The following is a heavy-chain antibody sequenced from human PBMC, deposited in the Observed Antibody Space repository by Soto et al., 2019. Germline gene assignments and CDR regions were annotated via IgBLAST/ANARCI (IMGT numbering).Heavy chain of an antibody. CDR1: GGSISTSRSY. D-gene: IGHD2-8*01. J-gene: IGHJ6*03. CDR2: IFYSGST. V-gene: IGHV4-39*01. Sequence: SETLSLTCSVSGGSISTSRSYWAWIRQPPGKGLEWLANIFYSGSTFYNPSLASRVSVSVDTSKNEFSLKLRSVTAADTAVYYCAGLRAYYWYIDVWGKGTTVTVSS. CDR3: AGLRAYYWYIDV.